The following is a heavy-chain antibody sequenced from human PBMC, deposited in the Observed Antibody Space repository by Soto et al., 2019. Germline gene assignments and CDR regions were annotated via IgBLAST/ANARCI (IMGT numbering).Heavy chain of an antibody. D-gene: IGHD5-18*01. V-gene: IGHV4-39*01. Sequence: SETLSLTCTVSGGSISSSNWYWGWIRQPPGKGREWIGSIYCSGSNYYNPSLKRRVTISVDTYKNQFSLKLSSVTDAATDVYYCARLQGETAIFFSPAYCDYWGQGTLVTVSS. CDR1: GGSISSSNWY. J-gene: IGHJ4*02. CDR3: ARLQGETAIFFSPAYCDY. CDR2: IYCSGSN.